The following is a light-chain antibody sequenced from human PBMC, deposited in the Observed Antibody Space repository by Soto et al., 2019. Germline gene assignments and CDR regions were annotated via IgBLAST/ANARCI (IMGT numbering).Light chain of an antibody. Sequence: EIVMTQSPATLSVSPGGRATLSCRASQSISDTLAWYQQKPGQAPRLLTHGASTRATGFPARFSGSGSGTDFTLTISSLQSEDFAVYYCQQYNNWPWTFGQGTKVQI. J-gene: IGKJ1*01. CDR1: QSISDT. CDR2: GAS. V-gene: IGKV3-15*01. CDR3: QQYNNWPWT.